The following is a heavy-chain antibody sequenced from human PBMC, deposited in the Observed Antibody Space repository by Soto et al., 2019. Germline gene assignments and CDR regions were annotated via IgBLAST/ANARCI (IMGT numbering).Heavy chain of an antibody. Sequence: PGGSLRLSCAASGFTFSDYYMYWIRQAPGKGLEWVSYISSSGDTIFYADSVKGRFTIARDNAKNSLYLQMNSLRAEDTAVYYCARSPGWSGVFDYWGLGTLVTFSS. CDR2: ISSSGDTI. CDR1: GFTFSDYY. V-gene: IGHV3-11*01. J-gene: IGHJ4*02. CDR3: ARSPGWSGVFDY. D-gene: IGHD3-10*01.